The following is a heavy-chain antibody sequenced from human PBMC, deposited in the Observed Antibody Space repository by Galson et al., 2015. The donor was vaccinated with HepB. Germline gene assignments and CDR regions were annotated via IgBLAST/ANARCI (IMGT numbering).Heavy chain of an antibody. CDR3: TPSRGGSGSYYNY. J-gene: IGHJ4*02. D-gene: IGHD3-10*01. Sequence: SLRLSCAASGFTFSNAWMNWVRQAPGKGLEWVGRIKSKTDGGTTDYAAPVKGRFTISRDDSKNTPYLQMNSLKTGDTAVYYCTPSRGGSGSYYNYWGQGTLVTVSS. V-gene: IGHV3-15*07. CDR2: IKSKTDGGTT. CDR1: GFTFSNAW.